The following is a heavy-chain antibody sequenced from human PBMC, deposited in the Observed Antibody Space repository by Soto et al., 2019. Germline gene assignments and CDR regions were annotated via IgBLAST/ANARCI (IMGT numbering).Heavy chain of an antibody. CDR3: ARSLYLGWQAYYYNSMDV. V-gene: IGHV3-21*01. Sequence: EVQLVESGGGLVKPGASLRLSCAASGFTFSGHSMNWVRQAPGKGLEWVSSISESSSYKYYADSVKGRFTTSRDNAKNSLYLQMNSLRPEDTAVYYCARSLYLGWQAYYYNSMDVWGQGTTVTVSS. CDR1: GFTFSGHS. CDR2: ISESSSYK. D-gene: IGHD6-19*01. J-gene: IGHJ6*02.